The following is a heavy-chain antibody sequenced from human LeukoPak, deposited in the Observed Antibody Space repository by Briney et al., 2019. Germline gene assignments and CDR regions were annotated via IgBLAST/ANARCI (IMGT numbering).Heavy chain of an antibody. CDR1: GFTFSSYG. Sequence: GGSLRLSCAVSGFTFSSYGMNWVRQAPGKGLEWVSYIRSSSSIIDYADSVKGRFTISRDNSKNTLYLHMNRLRAEDTAVYYCARDPYYYDSSGYLDYWGQGTLVTVSS. CDR3: ARDPYYYDSSGYLDY. D-gene: IGHD3-22*01. J-gene: IGHJ4*02. CDR2: IRSSSSII. V-gene: IGHV3-48*01.